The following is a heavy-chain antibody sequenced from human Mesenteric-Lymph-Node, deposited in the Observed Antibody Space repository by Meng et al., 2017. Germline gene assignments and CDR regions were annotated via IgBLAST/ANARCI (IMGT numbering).Heavy chain of an antibody. CDR2: MNPNSGNT. J-gene: IGHJ3*02. D-gene: IGHD3-22*01. CDR3: AREPMYYYDSRDAFDI. Sequence: ASVKVSCKASGYTFTSYDINWVRQATGQGLEWMGWMNPNSGNTGYAQKFQGRVTMTRNTSISTAYMELSSLRSEDTAVYYCAREPMYYYDSRDAFDIWGQGTRVTVSS. CDR1: GYTFTSYD. V-gene: IGHV1-8*01.